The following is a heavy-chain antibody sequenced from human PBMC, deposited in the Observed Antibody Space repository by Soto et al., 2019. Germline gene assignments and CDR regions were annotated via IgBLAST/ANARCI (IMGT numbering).Heavy chain of an antibody. Sequence: ASVTVSCKASGCTFTRYGLIWVLQAPRQELEGMGGISTYNANTVYAKRFKGSVTMTTDTSTSTVYMALRSLTSDERSVYYGAREGYCSSGSCALYSHDFVGMDGGGQGTTVTGSS. J-gene: IGHJ6*02. D-gene: IGHD2-15*01. V-gene: IGHV1-18*01. CDR2: ISTYNANT. CDR1: GCTFTRYG. CDR3: AREGYCSSGSCALYSHDFVGMDG.